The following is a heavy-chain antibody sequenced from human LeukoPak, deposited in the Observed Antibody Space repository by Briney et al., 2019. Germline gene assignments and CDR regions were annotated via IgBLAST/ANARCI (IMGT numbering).Heavy chain of an antibody. CDR3: ARGLAEWKKPNWFDP. V-gene: IGHV1-69*13. CDR2: IIPIFGTA. J-gene: IGHJ5*02. CDR1: GGTFSSYA. D-gene: IGHD3-3*01. Sequence: ASVKVSCKASGGTFSSYAISWVRQAPGQGLEWMGGIIPIFGTANYAQKFQGRVTITADESTSTAYMELSSLRSEDTAVYYCARGLAEWKKPNWFDPWGQGTLVTVSS.